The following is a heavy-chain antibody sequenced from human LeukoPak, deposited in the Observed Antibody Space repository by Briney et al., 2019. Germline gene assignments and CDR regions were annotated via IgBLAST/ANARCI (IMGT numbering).Heavy chain of an antibody. Sequence: ASETLSLTCTVSGGSISRSFYYWGWIRQSPGKGLEWIGSIYYSDSVTMYYNPSLKSRVTMSADTSKNQFSLRVSSVTAADTAVYYCARRPPALGAFDIWGQGTMVSVSS. CDR3: ARRPPALGAFDI. CDR1: GGSISRSFYY. V-gene: IGHV4-39*01. J-gene: IGHJ3*02. CDR2: IYYSDSVTM.